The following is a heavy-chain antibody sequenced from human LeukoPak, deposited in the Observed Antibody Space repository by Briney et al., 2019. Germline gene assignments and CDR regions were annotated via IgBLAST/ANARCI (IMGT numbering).Heavy chain of an antibody. Sequence: GGSLRLSCAASGFTFSSCAMSWVRQAPGKGLEWVSAISGSGGSTYYADSVKGRFTISRDNSKNTLYLQMNSLRAEDTAVYYCANSGYCSGGSCHTRGYFDYWGQGTLVTVSS. J-gene: IGHJ4*02. CDR3: ANSGYCSGGSCHTRGYFDY. CDR2: ISGSGGST. D-gene: IGHD2-15*01. V-gene: IGHV3-23*01. CDR1: GFTFSSCA.